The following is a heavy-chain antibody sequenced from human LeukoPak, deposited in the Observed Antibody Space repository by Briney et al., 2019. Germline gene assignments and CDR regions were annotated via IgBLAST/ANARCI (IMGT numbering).Heavy chain of an antibody. Sequence: PGGSLRLSCAASGXTFSNYWVSWVRQLPGKGLEWMGKIDPSDSYTSYSPSFQGHVTISADESISAAFLQWSSLKASDTAMYYCARHSHYDFWSGYLDYWGQGTLVSVSS. D-gene: IGHD3-3*01. CDR1: GXTFSNYW. V-gene: IGHV5-10-1*01. CDR2: IDPSDSYT. J-gene: IGHJ4*02. CDR3: ARHSHYDFWSGYLDY.